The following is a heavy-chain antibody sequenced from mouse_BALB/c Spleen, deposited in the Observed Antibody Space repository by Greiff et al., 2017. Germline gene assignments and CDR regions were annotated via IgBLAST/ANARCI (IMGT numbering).Heavy chain of an antibody. J-gene: IGHJ2*01. CDR3: ARRNYGYADY. D-gene: IGHD2-2*01. Sequence: LQQSGGGLVQPGGSLKLSCAASGFTFSSYTMSWVRQTPEKRLEWVAYISNGGGSTYYPDTVKGRFTISRDNAKNTLYLQMSSLKSEDTAMYYCARRNYGYADYWGQGTTLTVSS. V-gene: IGHV5-12-2*01. CDR2: ISNGGGST. CDR1: GFTFSSYT.